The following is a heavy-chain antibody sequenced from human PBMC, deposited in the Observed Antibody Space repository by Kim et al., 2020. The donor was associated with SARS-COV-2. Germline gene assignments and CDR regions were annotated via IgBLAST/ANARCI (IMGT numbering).Heavy chain of an antibody. CDR3: AKAQPLSSGWYVFED. Sequence: GGSLRLSCGASGFTVNNFAMSWVRQAPGKGLEWVSTVPGSGGRTFYADSVKGRFTISRDNSKNTVFLQMNSVRAEDTAVYYCAKAQPLSSGWYVFEDSSQGTPATVSS. J-gene: IGHJ4*02. V-gene: IGHV3-23*01. CDR2: VPGSGGRT. CDR1: GFTVNNFA. D-gene: IGHD6-19*01.